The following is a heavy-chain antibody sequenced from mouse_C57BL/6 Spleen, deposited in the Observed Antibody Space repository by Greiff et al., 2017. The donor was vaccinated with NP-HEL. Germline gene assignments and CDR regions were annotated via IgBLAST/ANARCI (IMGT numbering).Heavy chain of an antibody. CDR2: INYDGSST. D-gene: IGHD1-1*01. V-gene: IGHV5-16*01. CDR1: GFTFSDYY. Sequence: DVKLVESEGGLVQPGSSMKLSCTASGFTFSDYYMAWVRQVPEKGLEWVANINYDGSSTYYLDSLKSRFIISRDNAKNILYLQMSSLKSEDTATYYCARGGSSPFDYWGQGTTLTVSS. J-gene: IGHJ2*01. CDR3: ARGGSSPFDY.